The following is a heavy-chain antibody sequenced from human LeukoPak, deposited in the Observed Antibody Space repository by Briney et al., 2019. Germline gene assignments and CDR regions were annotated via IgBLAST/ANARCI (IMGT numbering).Heavy chain of an antibody. Sequence: SETLSLTCTVSGGSISSYYWSWIPQPPGKGLEWFGYIYYSGSTNYNPSLKRRVTISVDTSKNQFSMKLSSVTAADTAVYYWARGAAGYEANYYYCDMDVWGQGTTVTVSS. CDR1: GGSISSYY. V-gene: IGHV4-59*01. J-gene: IGHJ6*02. CDR3: ARGAAGYEANYYYCDMDV. CDR2: IYYSGST. D-gene: IGHD5-12*01.